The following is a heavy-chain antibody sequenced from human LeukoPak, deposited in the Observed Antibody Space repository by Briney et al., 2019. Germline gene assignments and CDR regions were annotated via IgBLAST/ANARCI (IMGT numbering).Heavy chain of an antibody. J-gene: IGHJ4*02. CDR1: GFNFNNAW. CDR2: IRSNAYGGAT. V-gene: IGHV3-15*07. CDR3: TRGSNRDDSSDFDC. D-gene: IGHD3-22*01. Sequence: GGSLRLSCAASGFNFNNAWMNWVRQAPGKGLEWVGRIRSNAYGGATESAAPVTGRFTISRDDSENTLCLQMNSLKIEDTAVYYCTRGSNRDDSSDFDCWGQGTLVTVSS.